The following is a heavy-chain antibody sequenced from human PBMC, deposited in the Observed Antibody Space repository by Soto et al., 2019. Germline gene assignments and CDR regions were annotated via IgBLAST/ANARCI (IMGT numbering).Heavy chain of an antibody. CDR3: TRGNYGAFHD. CDR2: IKNKPNGETT. Sequence: EVQLVESGGVLIKSGGSLRLSCAASGFTFSDEWMNWVRQAPGKGLEWVGRIKNKPNGETTDYAAPVKGRFTISRDDSESRVYLQMNNLRTDDTAVYDCTRGNYGAFHDWGQGTLVTVSS. J-gene: IGHJ3*01. CDR1: GFTFSDEW. D-gene: IGHD1-7*01. V-gene: IGHV3-15*07.